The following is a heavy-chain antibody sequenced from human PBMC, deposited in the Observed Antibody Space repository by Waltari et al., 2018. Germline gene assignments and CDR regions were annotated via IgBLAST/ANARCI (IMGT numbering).Heavy chain of an antibody. CDR1: GYTFTGYY. CDR2: INPNRGGT. Sequence: QVQLVQSGAEVKKPGASVKVSCKASGYTFTGYYMHWVRQAPGQGLEWMGWINPNRGGTNYAQKFQGRVTMTRDTSISTAYMELSRLRSDDTAVYYCARGFCSGGSCFVSDAFDIWGQGTMVTVSS. J-gene: IGHJ3*02. CDR3: ARGFCSGGSCFVSDAFDI. V-gene: IGHV1-2*02. D-gene: IGHD2-15*01.